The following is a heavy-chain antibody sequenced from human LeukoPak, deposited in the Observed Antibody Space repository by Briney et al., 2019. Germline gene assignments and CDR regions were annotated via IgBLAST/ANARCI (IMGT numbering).Heavy chain of an antibody. J-gene: IGHJ3*02. CDR3: ARVGYDTDAFDI. D-gene: IGHD3-9*01. V-gene: IGHV4-39*07. CDR1: GGSISSSSYY. Sequence: SETLSLTCTVSGGSISSSSYYWGWTRHPPGKGLEWIVSIYYSGSTYYNPSLKSRVTISVDTSKNQFSLKLSSVTAADTAVYYCARVGYDTDAFDIWGQGTMVTVSS. CDR2: IYYSGST.